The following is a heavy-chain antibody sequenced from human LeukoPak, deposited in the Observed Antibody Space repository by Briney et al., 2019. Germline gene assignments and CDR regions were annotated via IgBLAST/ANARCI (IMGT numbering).Heavy chain of an antibody. V-gene: IGHV4-34*01. CDR3: ARRNGQDIVATFRRRYYFDY. D-gene: IGHD5-12*01. Sequence: PSETLSLTCAVYGESFSDYYWSWIRQPPGKGLEWIGEINHSGSTNYNPSLKSRVTISINTSKNQFSLKLSSVTAADTAVYYCARRNGQDIVATFRRRYYFDYWGQGTLVTVSS. CDR1: GESFSDYY. CDR2: INHSGST. J-gene: IGHJ4*02.